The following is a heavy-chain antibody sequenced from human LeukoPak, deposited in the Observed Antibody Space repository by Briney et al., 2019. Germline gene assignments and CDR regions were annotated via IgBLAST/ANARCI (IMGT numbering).Heavy chain of an antibody. CDR3: ARVEGGTMVRGVIIGGFDY. CDR1: RYTFTGYY. J-gene: IGHJ4*02. D-gene: IGHD3-10*01. V-gene: IGHV1-2*02. Sequence: ASVKVSCKASRYTFTGYYMHWLRQAPGQGLEWMGWINPNSGGTNYAQKFQGRVTMTRDTSISTAYMELSRLRSDDTAVYYCARVEGGTMVRGVIIGGFDYWGQGTLVTVSS. CDR2: INPNSGGT.